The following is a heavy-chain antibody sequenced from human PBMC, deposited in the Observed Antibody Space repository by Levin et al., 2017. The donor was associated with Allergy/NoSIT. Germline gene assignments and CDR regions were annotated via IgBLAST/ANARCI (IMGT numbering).Heavy chain of an antibody. CDR1: GFTFSSYA. D-gene: IGHD4-23*01. CDR3: ARGSTVVRKPYFDY. J-gene: IGHJ4*02. Sequence: GESLKISCAASGFTFSSYAMHWVRQAPGKGLEWVAVISYDGSNKYYADSVKGRFTISRDNSKNTLYLQMNSLRAEDTAVYYCARGSTVVRKPYFDYWGQGTLVTVSS. CDR2: ISYDGSNK. V-gene: IGHV3-30-3*01.